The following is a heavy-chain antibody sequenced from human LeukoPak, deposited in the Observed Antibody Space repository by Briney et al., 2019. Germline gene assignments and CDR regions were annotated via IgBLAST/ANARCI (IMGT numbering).Heavy chain of an antibody. V-gene: IGHV3-30*18. Sequence: GRSLRLSCAASGFTFSTYGIHWVRQAPGKGLEWVAVISYDESIRNYADSVKGRFTISRDNSKNTLYLQMDSLRPEDTAVYFCAKDGAVATYFDYWGQGILVTVSS. J-gene: IGHJ4*02. D-gene: IGHD5-12*01. CDR1: GFTFSTYG. CDR3: AKDGAVATYFDY. CDR2: ISYDESIR.